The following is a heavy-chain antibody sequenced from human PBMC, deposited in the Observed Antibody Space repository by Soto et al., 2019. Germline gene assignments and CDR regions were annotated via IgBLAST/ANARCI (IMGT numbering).Heavy chain of an antibody. CDR1: GGTFSSYA. Sequence: QVQLVQSGAEVKKPGSSVKVSCKASGGTFSSYAISWVRQAPGQGLEWMGGIIPIFGTANYAQKFQGRVTIMADESTSTAYXELXSXISEDTAVYYCARYRRASYSGSYYEAPGDYYYGMDVWGQGTTVTVSS. CDR3: ARYRRASYSGSYYEAPGDYYYGMDV. J-gene: IGHJ6*02. D-gene: IGHD1-26*01. CDR2: IIPIFGTA. V-gene: IGHV1-69*12.